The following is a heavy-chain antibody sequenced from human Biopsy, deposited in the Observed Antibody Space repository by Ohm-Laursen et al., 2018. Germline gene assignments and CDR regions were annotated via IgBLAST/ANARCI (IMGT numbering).Heavy chain of an antibody. CDR1: GISFSNYA. J-gene: IGHJ4*02. CDR3: ARQVDFWSGYVDY. CDR2: ISSTSSAT. D-gene: IGHD3-3*01. V-gene: IGHV3-48*01. Sequence: SLRLSCAAPGISFSNYAMSWVRQAPGQGLEWISYISSTSSATYYADSVKGRFTVSRDNAKNSLFLQMNSLRAEDTAVYYCARQVDFWSGYVDYWGQGTLVAVSS.